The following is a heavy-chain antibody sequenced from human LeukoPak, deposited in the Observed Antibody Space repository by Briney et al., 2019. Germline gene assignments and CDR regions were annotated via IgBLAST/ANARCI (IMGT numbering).Heavy chain of an antibody. CDR1: GFTFSNFA. J-gene: IGHJ4*02. CDR3: AKETYYYGSGSHY. D-gene: IGHD3-10*01. Sequence: GGSLRLSCAASGFTFSNFAMNWVRQAPGKGLEWVSTITGSGLSTYYADSVKGRFTISRDNSKNTLYLQMNSLRAEDTAVYYCAKETYYYGSGSHYWGQGTLVTVSS. CDR2: ITGSGLST. V-gene: IGHV3-23*01.